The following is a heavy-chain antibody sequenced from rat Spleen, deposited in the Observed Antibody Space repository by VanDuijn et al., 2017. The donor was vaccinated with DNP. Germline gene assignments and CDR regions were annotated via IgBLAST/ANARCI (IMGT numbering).Heavy chain of an antibody. Sequence: QVQLKESGPGLVQPSQTLSLTCTVAGFSLTSYNVHWVRQPPGKGLEWMGVIWKHGATRYNSALKSRLSFSKATSKSQVFLQMNSLQTEDTAIYFCTIDNNYYFDYWGQGVMVTVSS. D-gene: IGHD1-10*01. CDR1: GFSLTSYN. CDR2: IWKHGAT. J-gene: IGHJ2*01. V-gene: IGHV2-41*01. CDR3: TIDNNYYFDY.